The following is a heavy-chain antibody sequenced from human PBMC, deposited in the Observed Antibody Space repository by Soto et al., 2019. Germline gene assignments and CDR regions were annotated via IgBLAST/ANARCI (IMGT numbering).Heavy chain of an antibody. CDR1: GGTFSSYA. CDR3: ARDRVEVTYYYDSSGYYYGPHDAFDF. J-gene: IGHJ3*01. CDR2: IIPIFGTA. D-gene: IGHD3-22*01. Sequence: SVKVSCKASGGTFSSYAISWVRQAPGQGLEWMGGIIPIFGTANYAQKFQGRVTITADESTSTAYMELSSLRSEDTAVYYCARDRVEVTYYYDSSGYYYGPHDAFDFWGQGAMVTVSS. V-gene: IGHV1-69*13.